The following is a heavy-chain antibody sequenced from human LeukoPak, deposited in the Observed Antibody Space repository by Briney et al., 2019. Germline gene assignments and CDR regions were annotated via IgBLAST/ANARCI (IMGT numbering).Heavy chain of an antibody. J-gene: IGHJ5*02. V-gene: IGHV1-46*01. CDR2: INPSGDNT. Sequence: ASVKVSCKASGYTFTNNFMHWVRQAPGQGLEWIGIINPSGDNTWYAQKFQGRVTMTRDMATSTDYLEVSRLRSEDTAVYYCARDYLLRDTAGWFDPWGQGTLVTVSS. D-gene: IGHD5-24*01. CDR3: ARDYLLRDTAGWFDP. CDR1: GYTFTNNF.